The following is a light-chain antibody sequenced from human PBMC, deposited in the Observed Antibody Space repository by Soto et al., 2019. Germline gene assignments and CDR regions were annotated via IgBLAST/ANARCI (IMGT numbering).Light chain of an antibody. Sequence: QLVLTQSSSASASLGSSVKLTCTLSSGHSSYIISWHQQQPGKAPRSLMKLEGSGSYNKGSGVPDRFSGSSSGAARYLTTSNLHFEDEADYYCESWDSNTRVFGGGTKRTVL. CDR2: LEGSGSY. J-gene: IGLJ3*02. CDR3: ESWDSNTRV. CDR1: SGHSSYI. V-gene: IGLV4-60*02.